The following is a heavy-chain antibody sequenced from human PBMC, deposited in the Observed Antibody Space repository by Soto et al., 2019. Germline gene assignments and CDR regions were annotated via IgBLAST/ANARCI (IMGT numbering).Heavy chain of an antibody. D-gene: IGHD3-10*01. CDR2: MSYDGRKE. Sequence: QVQLVESGGGVVQPGRSLRLSCAGSGFTFNTYGMHWVRQAPGKGLEWVAVMSYDGRKEYYVDSVKGRFTISRENSKNTLYLQMNSLREEDTAVYYCVKDPTAGGTGTCYSYWGQGTLVTVSS. CDR1: GFTFNTYG. J-gene: IGHJ4*02. V-gene: IGHV3-30*18. CDR3: VKDPTAGGTGTCYSY.